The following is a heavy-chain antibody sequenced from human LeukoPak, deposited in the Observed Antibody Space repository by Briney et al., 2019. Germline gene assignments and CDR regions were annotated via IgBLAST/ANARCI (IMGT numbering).Heavy chain of an antibody. D-gene: IGHD5-12*01. J-gene: IGHJ4*02. CDR2: INPNSGGT. CDR3: AREGYSDYDLTY. V-gene: IGHV1-2*02. CDR1: GYTFTSYA. Sequence: ASVKVSCKASGYTFTSYAMNWVRQAPGQGLEWMGWINPNSGGTNYAQKFQGRVTMTRDTSISTAYMELSRLRSDDTAVYYCAREGYSDYDLTYWGQGTLVTVSS.